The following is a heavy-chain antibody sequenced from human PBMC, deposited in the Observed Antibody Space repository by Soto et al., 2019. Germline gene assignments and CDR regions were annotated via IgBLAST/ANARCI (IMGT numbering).Heavy chain of an antibody. V-gene: IGHV3-23*01. D-gene: IGHD3-9*01. CDR1: GFTFSSYA. CDR3: AKDLSPYYYYGMDV. CDR2: ISGSGGST. J-gene: IGHJ6*02. Sequence: EVQLLESGGGLVQPGGSLRLSCAASGFTFSSYAMSWVRQAPGKGLEWVSAISGSGGSTYYADSVKGRFTISRDNSKNTLYLPMNSLRAEDTAVYYCAKDLSPYYYYGMDVWGQGTTVTVSS.